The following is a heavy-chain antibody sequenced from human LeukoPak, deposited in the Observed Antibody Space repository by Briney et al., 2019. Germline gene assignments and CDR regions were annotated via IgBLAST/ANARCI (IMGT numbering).Heavy chain of an antibody. D-gene: IGHD5-24*01. V-gene: IGHV3-7*05. CDR3: ARQGREGYNYPALDF. CDR2: MKHDGIGN. J-gene: IGHJ4*02. Sequence: GGSLTLTCVASGFSFGSYWFYWVRQPPGKGLEWVANMKHDGIGNYHVDSVQGRPAIFSDNTNNSLYPHISSLAADAAAGYYCARQGREGYNYPALDFWGGGMLVTVSS. CDR1: GFSFGSYW.